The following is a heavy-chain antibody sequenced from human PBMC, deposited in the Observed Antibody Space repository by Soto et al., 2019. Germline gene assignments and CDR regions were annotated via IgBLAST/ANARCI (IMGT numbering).Heavy chain of an antibody. CDR2: ILPMFDRP. D-gene: IGHD3-16*02. J-gene: IGHJ4*02. Sequence: QVQLVQSETEVKKPGSAVRVSCKASGGTFNTYAMNWVRQAPGQGLEWMGGILPMFDRPRYAQKFQGRVTITVEETTTTAYMELSSMRSDDTAVYYCTRSIGSGGVIGGFDYWGQGTLVTVSS. CDR3: TRSIGSGGVIGGFDY. V-gene: IGHV1-69*01. CDR1: GGTFNTYA.